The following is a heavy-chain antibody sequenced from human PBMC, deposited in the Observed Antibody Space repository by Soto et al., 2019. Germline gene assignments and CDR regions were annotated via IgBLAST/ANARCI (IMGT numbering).Heavy chain of an antibody. Sequence: ASVKVSCKASGFTFTSSAVQWVRQARGQRLEWIGWIVVGSGNTNYAQKFQERVTITRDMSTSTAYMELSSLRSEGTAVYYCAADPTYYYDSSGGRFDIWGQGTMVTVSS. J-gene: IGHJ3*02. D-gene: IGHD3-22*01. V-gene: IGHV1-58*01. CDR3: AADPTYYYDSSGGRFDI. CDR2: IVVGSGNT. CDR1: GFTFTSSA.